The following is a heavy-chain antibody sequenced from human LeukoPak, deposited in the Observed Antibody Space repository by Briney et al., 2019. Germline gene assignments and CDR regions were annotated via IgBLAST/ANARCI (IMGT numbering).Heavy chain of an antibody. D-gene: IGHD3-10*01. CDR2: ISGSGGST. Sequence: GGSLRLSCAAPGFNLCSYAMSWVRPAPGEGVGWGSAISGSGGSTYYADSVKGRFTISRDNSKNTLYLQMNSLRAEDTAVYYCAKLPHMVRGVISDYWGQGTLVTVSS. V-gene: IGHV3-23*01. J-gene: IGHJ4*02. CDR1: GFNLCSYA. CDR3: AKLPHMVRGVISDY.